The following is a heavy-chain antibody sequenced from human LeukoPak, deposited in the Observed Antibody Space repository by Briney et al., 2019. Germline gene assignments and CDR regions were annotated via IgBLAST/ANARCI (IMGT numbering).Heavy chain of an antibody. CDR2: IYPGDSDT. V-gene: IGHV5-51*01. Sequence: GESLRISCKGSGYTFSSYWIGWVRQMPGKGLEWMGIIYPGDSDTRYSPSLRGQVTISVDTSIGTAYLQWSSLKASDTAIYYCARQNDFRLDYWGQGTLVTVSS. CDR1: GYTFSSYW. D-gene: IGHD3-3*01. J-gene: IGHJ4*02. CDR3: ARQNDFRLDY.